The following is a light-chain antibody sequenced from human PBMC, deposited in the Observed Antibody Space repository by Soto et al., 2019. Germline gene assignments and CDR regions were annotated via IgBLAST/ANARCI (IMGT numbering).Light chain of an antibody. J-gene: IGKJ1*01. CDR3: QHSNNWPRT. V-gene: IGKV3-15*01. Sequence: EIVMTQSPATLSVSPGERATLSCMASQSVSSNLVWYQQKPGQAPRLLIYGASTRATGIPARFSGSRSGTEFTLTISSLQSEDFAVYYCQHSNNWPRTFGQGTKVEIK. CDR1: QSVSSN. CDR2: GAS.